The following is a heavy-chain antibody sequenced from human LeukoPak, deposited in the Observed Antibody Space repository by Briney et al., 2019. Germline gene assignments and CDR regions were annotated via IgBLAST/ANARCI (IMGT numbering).Heavy chain of an antibody. CDR3: ASLFSRPAFDI. J-gene: IGHJ3*02. V-gene: IGHV3-30*01. Sequence: QPGGSLRLSCAASGFTFSSYAMHRVRQAPGKGLEWVAVISYDGSNKYYADSVKGRFTISRDNSKNTPYLQMNSLRAEDTAVYYCASLFSRPAFDIWGQGTMVTVSS. CDR1: GFTFSSYA. CDR2: ISYDGSNK. D-gene: IGHD2-2*01.